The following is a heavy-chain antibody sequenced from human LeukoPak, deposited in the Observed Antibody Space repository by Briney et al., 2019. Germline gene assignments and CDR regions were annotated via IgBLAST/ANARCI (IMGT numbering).Heavy chain of an antibody. V-gene: IGHV3-33*01. D-gene: IGHD3-22*01. Sequence: GGSLRLSCAASGFTFSSQGMHWVRQAPGKGLEWVALIWYGGGNKYYADSVKGRFTISRDNSKNTLYLQMNSLRAEDTAVYYCARGYDTSGYYHDYWGQGTLVTVSS. J-gene: IGHJ4*02. CDR1: GFTFSSQG. CDR3: ARGYDTSGYYHDY. CDR2: IWYGGGNK.